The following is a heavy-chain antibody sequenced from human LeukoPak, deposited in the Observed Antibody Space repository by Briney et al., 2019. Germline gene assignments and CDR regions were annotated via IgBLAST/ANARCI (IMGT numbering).Heavy chain of an antibody. CDR1: GYTFTSCY. J-gene: IGHJ2*01. CDR3: ARSMDRYSGSYSYWYFDL. D-gene: IGHD1-26*01. CDR2: INPSGGST. V-gene: IGHV1-46*03. Sequence: ASVKVSCKASGYTFTSCYMHWVRQAPGQGLEWMGIINPSGGSTSYAQKFQGRVTMTRDTSTSTVYMELSSLRSEDTAVYYCARSMDRYSGSYSYWYFDLWGRGTLVTVSS.